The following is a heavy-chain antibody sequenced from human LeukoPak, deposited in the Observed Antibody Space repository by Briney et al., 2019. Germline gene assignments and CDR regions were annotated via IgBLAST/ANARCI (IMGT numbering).Heavy chain of an antibody. Sequence: SETLSLTCTVSGGSISSGDYYWSWIRQPPGKGLEWIGEIYHSGNTNYNPSLKSRVTISVDKSKNQFSLRLSSVTAADTAVYYCASRGGWYENNGYPRLDYWGQGILVTVSS. D-gene: IGHD3-22*01. CDR3: ASRGGWYENNGYPRLDY. V-gene: IGHV4-39*07. CDR1: GGSISSGDYY. J-gene: IGHJ4*02. CDR2: IYHSGNT.